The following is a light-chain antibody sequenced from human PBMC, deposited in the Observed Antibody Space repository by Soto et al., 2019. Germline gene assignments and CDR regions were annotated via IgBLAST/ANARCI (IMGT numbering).Light chain of an antibody. V-gene: IGLV2-14*01. J-gene: IGLJ2*01. CDR2: DVS. Sequence: QSVLTQPASVSGSPGQSITISCTGTSSDVGGYNYVSWYQQHPGKAPKLMIYDVSNRPSGVSNRFSGSKSGNTASLTISGLQAEDEADYYCSSSTSSSALAFVGGTKLTVL. CDR1: SSDVGGYNY. CDR3: SSSTSSSALA.